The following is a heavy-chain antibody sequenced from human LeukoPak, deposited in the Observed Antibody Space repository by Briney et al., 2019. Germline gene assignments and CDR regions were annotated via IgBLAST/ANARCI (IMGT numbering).Heavy chain of an antibody. V-gene: IGHV1-8*01. D-gene: IGHD1-26*01. CDR1: GYTFTSYD. Sequence: ASVKVSCKASGYTFTSYDINWVRQATGQGLEWMGWMNPNSGNTGYAQKFQGRVTMTRNTSISTAYMELSSLRSEDTAVYYCARGWWELLTLNYWGQGTLVTVSS. J-gene: IGHJ4*02. CDR2: MNPNSGNT. CDR3: ARGWWELLTLNY.